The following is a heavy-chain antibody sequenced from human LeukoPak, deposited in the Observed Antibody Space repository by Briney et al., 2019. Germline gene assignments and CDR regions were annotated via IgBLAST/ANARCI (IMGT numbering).Heavy chain of an antibody. J-gene: IGHJ4*02. D-gene: IGHD3-22*01. CDR3: ARVSRRYYYDSSGYLGY. V-gene: IGHV3-48*01. Sequence: GGSLRLSCAAFGSTFSSYSMNWVRQAPGKGLEWVSYISSSSSPIYYADSVKGRFTISRDNAKNSLYLQMNSLRAEDTAVYYCARVSRRYYYDSSGYLGYWGQGTLVTVSS. CDR1: GSTFSSYS. CDR2: ISSSSSPI.